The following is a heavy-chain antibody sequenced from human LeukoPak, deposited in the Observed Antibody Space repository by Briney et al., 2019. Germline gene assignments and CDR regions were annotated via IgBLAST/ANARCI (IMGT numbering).Heavy chain of an antibody. D-gene: IGHD2-2*01. CDR2: ISSRSTYI. Sequence: GGSLRLSCAASGFTFSTYSMNWVRQAPGKGLEWVSSISSRSTYIYYADSMKGRFTISRDNAKNSLYLEMNSLRAEDTAVYYCARGIVVVPAAMGGSINWFDPWGQGTLVTVSS. J-gene: IGHJ5*02. V-gene: IGHV3-21*01. CDR1: GFTFSTYS. CDR3: ARGIVVVPAAMGGSINWFDP.